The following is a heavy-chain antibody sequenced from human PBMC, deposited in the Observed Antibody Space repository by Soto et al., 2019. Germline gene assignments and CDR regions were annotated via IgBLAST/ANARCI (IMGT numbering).Heavy chain of an antibody. Sequence: QITLKESGPTLVKPTQTLTLTCTFSGFSLSTSGVGVGWIRQPPGKALEWLALIYWDDDKRYSPSLKSRLTITKDTSKNQVVLTITNMDPVDTATYYCAHSLYGYVWGTNWFAPWGQGTLVTVSS. CDR3: AHSLYGYVWGTNWFAP. V-gene: IGHV2-5*02. D-gene: IGHD3-16*01. CDR2: IYWDDDK. J-gene: IGHJ5*02. CDR1: GFSLSTSGVG.